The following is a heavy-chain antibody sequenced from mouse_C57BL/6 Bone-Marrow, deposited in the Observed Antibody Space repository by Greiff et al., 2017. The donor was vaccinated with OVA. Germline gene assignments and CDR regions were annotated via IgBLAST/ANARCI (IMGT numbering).Heavy chain of an antibody. CDR2: MLGSGMLP. J-gene: IGHJ4*01. D-gene: IGHD1-1*01. CDR1: GYTFTSYW. Sequence: QVQLQQPGAELVKPGASVKVSCKASGYTFTSYWLHGLGGGSVQGLAWRGRMLGSGMLPNYNQKFKGKATLTVDKSSSTAYMQLSSLTSEDSAVYYCAIRGYYYGSSYAMDYWGQGTSVTVSS. CDR3: AIRGYYYGSSYAMDY. V-gene: IGHV1-74*01.